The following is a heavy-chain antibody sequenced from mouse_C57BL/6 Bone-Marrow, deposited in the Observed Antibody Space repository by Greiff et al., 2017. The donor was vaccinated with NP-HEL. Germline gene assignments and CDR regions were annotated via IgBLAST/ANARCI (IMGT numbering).Heavy chain of an antibody. Sequence: QVQLQESGAELVRPGASVKLSCKASGYTFTDYYINWVKQRPGQGLEWIARIYPGSGNTYYNEKFKGKATLTAEKSSSTDYMQLSSLTSEDSAVYFCERGGSGYVWFAYWGQGTLVTVAA. CDR3: ERGGSGYVWFAY. D-gene: IGHD3-2*02. J-gene: IGHJ3*01. CDR2: IYPGSGNT. CDR1: GYTFTDYY. V-gene: IGHV1-76*01.